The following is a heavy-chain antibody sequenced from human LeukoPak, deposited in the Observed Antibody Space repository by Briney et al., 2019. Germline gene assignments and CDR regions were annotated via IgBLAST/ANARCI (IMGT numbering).Heavy chain of an antibody. CDR3: AKVAAAAGSGEGNWFDP. CDR1: GFTFDDYA. J-gene: IGHJ5*02. Sequence: GRSLRLSCAASGFTFDDYAMHWVRQAPGKGLEWVSGISWNSGSIGYADSVKGRFTISRDNSKNTLYLQMNSLRAEDTAVYYCAKVAAAAGSGEGNWFDPWGQGTLVTVSS. V-gene: IGHV3-9*01. D-gene: IGHD6-13*01. CDR2: ISWNSGSI.